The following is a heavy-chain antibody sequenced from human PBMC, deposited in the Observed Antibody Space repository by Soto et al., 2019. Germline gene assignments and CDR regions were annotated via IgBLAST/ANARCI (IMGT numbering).Heavy chain of an antibody. V-gene: IGHV1-18*01. CDR1: GYTFTSYG. CDR3: ARAKPIIAAAGLYYFDY. Sequence: ASVKVSCKASGYTFTSYGISWVRQAPGQGLEWMGWISAYNGNTYHAQKLQGRVTITADKSTSTAYMELSSLRSEDTAVYYCARAKPIIAAAGLYYFDYWGQGTLVTVSS. D-gene: IGHD6-13*01. CDR2: ISAYNGNT. J-gene: IGHJ4*02.